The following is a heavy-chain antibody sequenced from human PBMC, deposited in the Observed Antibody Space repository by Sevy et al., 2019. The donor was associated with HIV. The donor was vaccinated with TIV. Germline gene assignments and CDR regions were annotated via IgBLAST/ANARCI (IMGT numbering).Heavy chain of an antibody. V-gene: IGHV3-7*01. CDR3: ARDRWAKYPEDGFDI. J-gene: IGHJ3*02. Sequence: GGSLRLSCAASGISFSNYWMSWVRQAPGKGLEWVTNINQDGSEKKFVGSVKGRLTISRDNAKNSVYLQMNSLTAEDTAVYYCARDRWAKYPEDGFDIWGQGTMVTVSS. CDR1: GISFSNYW. CDR2: INQDGSEK.